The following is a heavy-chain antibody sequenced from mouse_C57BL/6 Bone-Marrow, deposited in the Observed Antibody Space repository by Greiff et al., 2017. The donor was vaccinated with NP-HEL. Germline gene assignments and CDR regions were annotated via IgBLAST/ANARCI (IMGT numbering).Heavy chain of an antibody. Sequence: EVQLQESGPGLVKPSQSLSLTCSVTGYSITSGYYWNWIRQFPGNKLEWMGYISYDGSNNYNPSLKNRISITRDTSKNQFFLKLNSVTTEDTATYYCARDSLITTVVAHWYFDVWGTGTTVTVSS. CDR2: ISYDGSN. D-gene: IGHD1-1*01. J-gene: IGHJ1*03. V-gene: IGHV3-6*01. CDR1: GYSITSGYY. CDR3: ARDSLITTVVAHWYFDV.